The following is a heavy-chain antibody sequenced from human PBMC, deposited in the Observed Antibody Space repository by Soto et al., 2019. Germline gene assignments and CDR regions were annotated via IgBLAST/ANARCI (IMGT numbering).Heavy chain of an antibody. D-gene: IGHD2-2*01. CDR1: GGTFSSYA. CDR2: IIPIFGTA. V-gene: IGHV1-69*06. Sequence: SVKVSCKASGGTFSSYAISWVRQAPGQGLEWMGGIIPIFGTANYAQKFQGRVTITADKSTSTAYMELSSLRSEDTAVYYCARIGCSSTSCYGNYYYGMDVWGQGTTVTVSS. CDR3: ARIGCSSTSCYGNYYYGMDV. J-gene: IGHJ6*02.